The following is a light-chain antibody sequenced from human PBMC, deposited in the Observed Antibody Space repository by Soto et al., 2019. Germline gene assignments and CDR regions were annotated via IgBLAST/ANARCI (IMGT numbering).Light chain of an antibody. CDR3: QSYASSLSGYVV. Sequence: QLVLTQPPSVSGAPGQRVTISCTGSSSNIGAGYDVPWYQQLPGTAPKLLIYGNSNRPSGVPDRFSGSKSGTSASLAITGLQAEDEADYYCQSYASSLSGYVVFGGGTKLTVL. J-gene: IGLJ2*01. V-gene: IGLV1-40*01. CDR1: SSNIGAGYD. CDR2: GNS.